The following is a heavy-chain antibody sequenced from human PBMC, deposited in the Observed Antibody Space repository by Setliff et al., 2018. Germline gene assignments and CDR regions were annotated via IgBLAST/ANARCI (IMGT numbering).Heavy chain of an antibody. CDR2: IYYSGST. Sequence: PSETLSLTCTVSGGSISSGDYYWSWIRQPPGKGLEWIGYIYYSGSTYYNPSLKSRVTISVDTSKNQFSLKLSSVTAADTAVYYCARGGGYGSGGSFHNAPFDYWGQGMLVTVSS. CDR3: ARGGGYGSGGSFHNAPFDY. J-gene: IGHJ4*02. D-gene: IGHD3-10*01. CDR1: GGSISSGDYY. V-gene: IGHV4-30-4*08.